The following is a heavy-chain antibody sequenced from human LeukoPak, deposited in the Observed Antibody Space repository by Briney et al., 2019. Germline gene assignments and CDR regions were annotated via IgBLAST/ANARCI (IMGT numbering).Heavy chain of an antibody. V-gene: IGHV3-66*01. CDR1: GFTVSSNY. Sequence: PGGSLRLSCAASGFTVSSNYMSWVRQAPGKGLEWVSVIYSGGSISYADSVRGRFTISRDNSKTTLYLQMNSLRAEDTALYYCARGSGSAGYYSVWGQGTLVTVSS. D-gene: IGHD3-22*01. CDR2: IYSGGSI. CDR3: ARGSGSAGYYSV. J-gene: IGHJ4*02.